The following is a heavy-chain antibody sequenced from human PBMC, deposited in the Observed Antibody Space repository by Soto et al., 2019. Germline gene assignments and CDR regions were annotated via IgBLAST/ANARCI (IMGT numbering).Heavy chain of an antibody. Sequence: EVQLVESGGGLVQPGGSLRLSCAASGFTFSSYSMNWVRQAPGKGLEWVSYISSSSSTIYYADSVKGRFTISRDNAKNSLYLQMNSLRDEDTAVYYCARDDGYNYVRGYYYYGMDVWGQGTTVTVS. CDR2: ISSSSSTI. V-gene: IGHV3-48*02. CDR1: GFTFSSYS. D-gene: IGHD5-12*01. CDR3: ARDDGYNYVRGYYYYGMDV. J-gene: IGHJ6*02.